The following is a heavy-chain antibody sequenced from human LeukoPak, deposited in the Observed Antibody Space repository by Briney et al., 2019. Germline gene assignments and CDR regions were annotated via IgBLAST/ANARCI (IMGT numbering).Heavy chain of an antibody. CDR3: ARHSGSYYDFDY. J-gene: IGHJ4*02. CDR2: IYYSGST. V-gene: IGHV4-59*08. CDR1: GGSISSYY. D-gene: IGHD1-26*01. Sequence: SSETLSLTCTVSGGSISSYYWSWIRQPPGKGLEWIAYIYYSGSTNYNPSLKSRVTISIDTSKNQFSLKLSSVTAADTAVYYCARHSGSYYDFDYWGQGTLVTGSS.